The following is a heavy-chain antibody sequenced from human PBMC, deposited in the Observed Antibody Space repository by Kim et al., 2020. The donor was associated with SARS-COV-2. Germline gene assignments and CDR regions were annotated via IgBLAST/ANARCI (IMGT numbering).Heavy chain of an antibody. CDR2: INHSGST. Sequence: SETLSLTCAVYGGSFSGYYWSWIRQPPGKGLEWIGEINHSGSTNYNPSLKSRVTISVDTSKNQFSLKLSSVTAADTAVYYCARGGGYYDILTGQSGNFDYWGQGTLVTVSS. V-gene: IGHV4-34*01. CDR1: GGSFSGYY. J-gene: IGHJ4*02. CDR3: ARGGGYYDILTGQSGNFDY. D-gene: IGHD3-9*01.